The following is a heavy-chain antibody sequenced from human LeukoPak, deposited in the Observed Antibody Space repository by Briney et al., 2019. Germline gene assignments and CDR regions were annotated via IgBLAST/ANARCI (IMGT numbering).Heavy chain of an antibody. J-gene: IGHJ1*01. D-gene: IGHD3-22*01. CDR2: IYYSGRT. Sequence: NPSETLSLTCTVSGGSISSYYWSWIRQPPGKGLEWIGTIYYSGRTYYSPSLKSRVTLSVDTSSNQFSLNLRSVTAADTAVYYCARRRYYDGSGYLEWGQGTLLSVSS. CDR3: ARRRYYDGSGYLE. CDR1: GGSISSYY. V-gene: IGHV4-59*04.